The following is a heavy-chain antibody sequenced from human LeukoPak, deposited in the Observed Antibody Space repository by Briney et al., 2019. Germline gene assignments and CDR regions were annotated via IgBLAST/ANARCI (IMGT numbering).Heavy chain of an antibody. D-gene: IGHD3-10*01. CDR1: GYSISSGYY. J-gene: IGHJ4*02. Sequence: KPSETLSLTCSVSGYSISSGYYWGWIRQPPGKGLEWIASIYHSGSTYYNPSLKSRVTMSVDTSKNQFSLRLSSVTDADTAGYYCGRGGPMEGLNWGQGNLGTGSS. CDR3: GRGGPMEGLN. V-gene: IGHV4-38-2*02. CDR2: IYHSGST.